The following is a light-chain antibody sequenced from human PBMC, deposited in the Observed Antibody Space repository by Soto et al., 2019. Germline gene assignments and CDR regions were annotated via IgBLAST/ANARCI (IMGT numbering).Light chain of an antibody. V-gene: IGKV1-33*01. J-gene: IGKJ4*01. CDR3: QQYDDLPSLT. Sequence: DVQMTQSPSSLSASVGDRVTITCQASQDITNYLNWYQQRPGEAPRLLIYEASTLETGVPSRFSGAGSGTHFTFTIRSLQHEDTGTYYCQQYDDLPSLTFGGGTKVEIK. CDR2: EAS. CDR1: QDITNY.